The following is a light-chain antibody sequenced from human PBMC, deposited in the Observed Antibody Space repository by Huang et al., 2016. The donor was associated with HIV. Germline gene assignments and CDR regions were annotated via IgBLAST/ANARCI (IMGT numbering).Light chain of an antibody. CDR2: KVS. Sequence: DVVMTQSPLSLPVTLGQPASISCRSSQSLLHSDGNTYLIWLQQRPGHSPRRLIYKVSNRDSGVPDRFSGSGSGSDFTLRISRVGPEDVGVYYCMQGTHWPLTFGGGTKVEIK. J-gene: IGKJ4*01. CDR1: QSLLHSDGNTY. V-gene: IGKV2-30*02. CDR3: MQGTHWPLT.